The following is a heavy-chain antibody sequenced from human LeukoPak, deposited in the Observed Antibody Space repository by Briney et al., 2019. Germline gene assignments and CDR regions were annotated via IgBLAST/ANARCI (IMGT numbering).Heavy chain of an antibody. CDR1: GGSISSSNYY. Sequence: PSETLSLTCTVSGGSISSSNYYWAWIRQPPGKGLEWIGNGYYSGTTFYNPSLKSRLTVSVDVSKNQFSLKLSSVTAADTAAYYCASQRSGYSFDYWGQGILVTVSS. CDR3: ASQRSGYSFDY. CDR2: GYYSGTT. V-gene: IGHV4-39*01. J-gene: IGHJ4*02. D-gene: IGHD3-3*01.